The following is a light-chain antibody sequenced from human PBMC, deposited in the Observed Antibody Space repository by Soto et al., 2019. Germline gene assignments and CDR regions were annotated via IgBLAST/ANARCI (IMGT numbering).Light chain of an antibody. Sequence: DIQMTQSPSSLSASVGDRVTITCRASQSISTYLNWYQQKPGKAPDLLIYSASSLQSGVPPRFSGSGSGTDFTLTILSLQPEDLATYVCQQSYTAPLTFGGGTKVEIK. J-gene: IGKJ4*01. CDR2: SAS. CDR1: QSISTY. CDR3: QQSYTAPLT. V-gene: IGKV1-39*01.